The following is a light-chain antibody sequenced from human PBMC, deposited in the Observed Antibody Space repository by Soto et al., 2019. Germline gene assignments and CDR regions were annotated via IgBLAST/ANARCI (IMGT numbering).Light chain of an antibody. CDR2: GAS. CDR3: HQYINWHLT. V-gene: IGKV3-15*01. Sequence: EIVMTQYPATLSVSTGERATLSCRASQDVSNNLAWLQQKPGQAPRLLIYGASTRATGIPARFSGSGSGTEFTISTTSLQSEDLALYYCHQYINWHLTFGGGTKVDIK. J-gene: IGKJ4*01. CDR1: QDVSNN.